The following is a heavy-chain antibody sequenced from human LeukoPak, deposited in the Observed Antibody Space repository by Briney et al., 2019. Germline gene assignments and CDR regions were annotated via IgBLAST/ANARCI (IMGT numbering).Heavy chain of an antibody. J-gene: IGHJ4*02. CDR2: IYSGGST. CDR1: GFTVSSNY. D-gene: IGHD4-11*01. CDR3: ARGMGSDSNYKEY. Sequence: GGSLRLSCAASGFTVSSNYMSWVRQAPGKGLEWVSVIYSGGSTYYADSVKGRFTISRDNSKNTLYLQMNSLRAEDTAVYYCARGMGSDSNYKEYWGQGTLVTVSS. V-gene: IGHV3-66*01.